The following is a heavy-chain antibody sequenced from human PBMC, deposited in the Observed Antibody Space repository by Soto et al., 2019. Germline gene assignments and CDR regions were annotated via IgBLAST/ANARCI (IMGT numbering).Heavy chain of an antibody. Sequence: QITLKESGPTLVKPTQPLTLTCTFSGFSLSTSGVGVGWIRQPPGKALEWLALIYWNDDKRYSPSLKSRLTITKDTAKNQVVLTMTNMDPVDTATYYCAHLGFPEQWLYYWGQGTLVTVSS. CDR1: GFSLSTSGVG. D-gene: IGHD6-19*01. CDR3: AHLGFPEQWLYY. J-gene: IGHJ4*02. V-gene: IGHV2-5*01. CDR2: IYWNDDK.